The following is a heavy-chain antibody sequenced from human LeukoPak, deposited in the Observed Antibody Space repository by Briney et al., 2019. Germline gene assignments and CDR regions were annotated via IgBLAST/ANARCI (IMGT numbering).Heavy chain of an antibody. J-gene: IGHJ4*02. CDR3: AREILWFGELSDY. CDR2: IYHSGST. V-gene: IGHV4-38-2*02. CDR1: GYSISSGYY. D-gene: IGHD3-10*01. Sequence: SETLSLTCTVSGYSISSGYYWGWIRRPPGKGLEWIGSIYHSGSTYYNPSLKSRVTISVDTSKNQFSLKLSSVTAADTAVYYCAREILWFGELSDYWGQGTLVTVSS.